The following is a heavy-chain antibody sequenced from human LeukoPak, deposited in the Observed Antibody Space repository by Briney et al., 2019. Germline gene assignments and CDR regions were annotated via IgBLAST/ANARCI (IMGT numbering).Heavy chain of an antibody. Sequence: SETLSLTCTVYGGSFSGYYWSWIRQPPGRGLEWIGEINHSGSINYNPSLKSRVTISVDTSKNQFSLKLSSVTAADTAVYYCARDGVEMATLTGAFDIWGQGTMVTVSS. CDR1: GGSFSGYY. CDR3: ARDGVEMATLTGAFDI. D-gene: IGHD5-24*01. V-gene: IGHV4-34*01. CDR2: INHSGSI. J-gene: IGHJ3*02.